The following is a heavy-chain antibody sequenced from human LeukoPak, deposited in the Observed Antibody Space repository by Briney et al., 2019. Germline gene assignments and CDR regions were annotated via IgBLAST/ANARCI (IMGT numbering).Heavy chain of an antibody. Sequence: ASVKVSCKVSGYTLTELSMHWVRQAPGKGLEWMGGFDPEDGETIYAQKFQGRVTMTEDTSTDTAYMELSSLRSEDTAVYYCATGRYCSSTSCYSRPYYYYCMDAWGKGTTVTVSS. CDR3: ATGRYCSSTSCYSRPYYYYCMDA. D-gene: IGHD2-2*02. J-gene: IGHJ6*03. CDR2: FDPEDGET. CDR1: GYTLTELS. V-gene: IGHV1-24*01.